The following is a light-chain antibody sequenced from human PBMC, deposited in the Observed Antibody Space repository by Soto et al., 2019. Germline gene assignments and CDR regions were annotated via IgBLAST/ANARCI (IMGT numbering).Light chain of an antibody. CDR3: QQRSSWPFT. CDR2: ATS. CDR1: QSIGTY. V-gene: IGKV3-11*01. Sequence: EVVLTQSPATLSLSPGEGATLSCRASQSIGTYLAWYQQKPGQAPRLLIYATSNRATGIPARFSGSGSGTDLTLTISSLEPEDFAVYYCQQRSSWPFTFGPGTKVDIK. J-gene: IGKJ3*01.